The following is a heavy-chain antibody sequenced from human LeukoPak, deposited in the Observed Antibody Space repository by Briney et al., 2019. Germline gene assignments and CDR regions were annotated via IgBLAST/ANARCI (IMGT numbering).Heavy chain of an antibody. CDR2: IIPIFGTA. D-gene: IGHD3-22*01. CDR3: ARAGGYYDSSGYREYDAFDI. Sequence: VASVKVSCKASGGTFSSYAISWVRQAPGQGLEWMGGIIPIFGTANYAQKFQGRVTITADESTSTAYMELSSLRSEDTAVYYCARAGGYYDSSGYREYDAFDIWGQGTMVTVSS. J-gene: IGHJ3*02. CDR1: GGTFSSYA. V-gene: IGHV1-69*13.